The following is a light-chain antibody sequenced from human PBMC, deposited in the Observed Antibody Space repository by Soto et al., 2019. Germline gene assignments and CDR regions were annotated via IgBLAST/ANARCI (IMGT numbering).Light chain of an antibody. V-gene: IGKV1-8*01. CDR3: QQYYSYPYT. Sequence: AIRMTQSPSSFSASTGDRVTITCRASQGISSYLAWYQQNPGKAPKLLIYAASTLQSGVPSRFSGSGSGTDFTLTISCLQSEDFATYYCQQYYSYPYTFGQGTKVDIK. CDR2: AAS. CDR1: QGISSY. J-gene: IGKJ2*01.